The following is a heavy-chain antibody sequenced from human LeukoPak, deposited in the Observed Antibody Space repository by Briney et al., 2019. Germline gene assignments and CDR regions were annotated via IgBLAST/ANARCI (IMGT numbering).Heavy chain of an antibody. D-gene: IGHD5-24*01. J-gene: IGHJ3*02. CDR2: IIPMFRTP. CDR3: ARDLSDGYKDAFDI. Sequence: SVKVSCKASGDTFRSYCITWVRQAPGQGLEWMGGIIPMFRTPKYAQKFQDRVTITADEFTSTAYMELSSLRSEDTAVYYCARDLSDGYKDAFDIWGQGTVVTVS. CDR1: GDTFRSYC. V-gene: IGHV1-69*13.